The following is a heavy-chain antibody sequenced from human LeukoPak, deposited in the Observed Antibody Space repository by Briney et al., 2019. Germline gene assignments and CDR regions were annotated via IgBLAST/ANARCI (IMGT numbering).Heavy chain of an antibody. CDR2: IYYSGST. CDR3: ARARAPFYGSGIQH. J-gene: IGHJ1*01. V-gene: IGHV4-59*01. CDR1: GGSISSYY. Sequence: SETLSLTCTVSGGSISSYYGSWIRQPPGKGLEWIGYIYYSGSTNYNPSLKSRVTISVDTSKNQFSLKLSSVTAADTAVYYCARARAPFYGSGIQHWGQGTLVTVSS. D-gene: IGHD3-10*01.